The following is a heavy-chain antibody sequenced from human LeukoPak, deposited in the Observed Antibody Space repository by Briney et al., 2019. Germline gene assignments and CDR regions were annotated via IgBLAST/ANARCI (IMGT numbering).Heavy chain of an antibody. CDR2: IWYDGSNK. CDR1: GFTFSTYG. D-gene: IGHD3-3*01. J-gene: IGHJ4*02. CDR3: VRGLLEADY. Sequence: GGSLRLSCAASGFTFSTYGMHRVRQAPGKGLEWLAVIWYDGSNKYYADSVKGRFTISRDNSKNTLYLQMNSLRAEDTAVYYCVRGLLEADYWGQGTLVTVSS. V-gene: IGHV3-33*01.